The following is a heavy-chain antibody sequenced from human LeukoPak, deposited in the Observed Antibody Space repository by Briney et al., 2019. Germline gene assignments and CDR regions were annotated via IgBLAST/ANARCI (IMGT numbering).Heavy chain of an antibody. CDR3: ASPVRGPDYYYYYGMDV. CDR1: GFTFSSYA. D-gene: IGHD3-10*01. CDR2: ISYDGSNK. J-gene: IGHJ6*02. V-gene: IGHV3-30-3*01. Sequence: PGRSLRLSCAASGFTFSSYAMHWVRQAPGKGLEWVAVISYDGSNKYYADSVKGRFTISRDNSKNTLYLQMNSLRAEDTAVYYCASPVRGPDYYYYYGMDVWGQGTTVTVSS.